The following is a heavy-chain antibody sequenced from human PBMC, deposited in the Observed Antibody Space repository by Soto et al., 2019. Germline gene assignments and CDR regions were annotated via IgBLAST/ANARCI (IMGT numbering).Heavy chain of an antibody. Sequence: ESGGGVVQPGRSLRLSCAASGFTFSNYAIHWVRQAPGKGLEWVAVLSYDGNNIHYADSVKGRFTVSRDNSKNILFLQMNRLRTEDTALYYCARGPIGDAAMVTNYFDYWGQGTLVTVSS. CDR1: GFTFSNYA. D-gene: IGHD5-18*01. V-gene: IGHV3-30-3*01. CDR2: LSYDGNNI. J-gene: IGHJ4*02. CDR3: ARGPIGDAAMVTNYFDY.